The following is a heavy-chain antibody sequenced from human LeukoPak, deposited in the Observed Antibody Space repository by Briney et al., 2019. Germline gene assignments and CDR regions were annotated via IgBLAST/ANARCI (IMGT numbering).Heavy chain of an antibody. CDR2: IYTSGST. Sequence: SETLSLTCTVSGVSISNYYWSWLRQPAGKGLEWIGRIYTSGSTNYNPSLKSRVTMSVDTSKNQFSLKLDSVTAADTAVYYCARDVRRSSSSSNSYYYYMDVWGKGTTVTVSS. CDR1: GVSISNYY. D-gene: IGHD6-6*01. V-gene: IGHV4-4*07. J-gene: IGHJ6*03. CDR3: ARDVRRSSSSSNSYYYYMDV.